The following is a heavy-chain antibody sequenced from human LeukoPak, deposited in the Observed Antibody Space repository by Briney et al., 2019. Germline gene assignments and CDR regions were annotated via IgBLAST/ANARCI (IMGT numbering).Heavy chain of an antibody. V-gene: IGHV3-30*04. CDR3: AKDKSVSADYYLDY. D-gene: IGHD5/OR15-5a*01. CDR1: GFTFSGYA. Sequence: GGSLRLSCAASGFTFSGYAMHWVRQAPGKGLEWLTVISTDGNDKHYADSVKGRFTVSRDNSKNTLFLQMNNLRTEDTAVYYCAKDKSVSADYYLDYWGQGTLVTVSS. J-gene: IGHJ4*02. CDR2: ISTDGNDK.